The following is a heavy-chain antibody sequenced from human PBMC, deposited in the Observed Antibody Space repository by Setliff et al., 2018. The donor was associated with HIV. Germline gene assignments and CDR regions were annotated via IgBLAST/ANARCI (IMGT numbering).Heavy chain of an antibody. V-gene: IGHV1-69*10. CDR1: GGTFSSYT. D-gene: IGHD3-22*01. CDR2: IIPILGIA. Sequence: ASVKVSCKASGGTFSSYTISWVRQAPGQGLEWMGGIIPILGIANYAQKFQGRVTITAEKSTSTAYMELSSLRSEDTAVYYCAKVTYYYDSSGPDPLDAFDIWGQGTMVTVSS. CDR3: AKVTYYYDSSGPDPLDAFDI. J-gene: IGHJ3*02.